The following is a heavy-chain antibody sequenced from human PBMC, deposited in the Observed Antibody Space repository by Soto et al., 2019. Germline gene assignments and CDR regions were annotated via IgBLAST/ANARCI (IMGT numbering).Heavy chain of an antibody. CDR3: AHGSGWLSDY. V-gene: IGHV2-5*02. Sequence: QITLKESGPTLVKPTQTLTLTCTFSVFSLSSPAVGVNWIRQPPGKALEWLALIYWDDDKQYSPSLRSRLTITKDTSKYQVVLIMTNMDPVDTATYYCAHGSGWLSDYWGQGTLVTVSS. CDR2: IYWDDDK. D-gene: IGHD6-19*01. CDR1: VFSLSSPAVG. J-gene: IGHJ4*02.